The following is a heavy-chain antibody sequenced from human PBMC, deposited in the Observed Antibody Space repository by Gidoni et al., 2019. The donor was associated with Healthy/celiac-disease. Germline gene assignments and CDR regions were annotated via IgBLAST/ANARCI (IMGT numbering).Heavy chain of an antibody. D-gene: IGHD3-22*01. Sequence: QLQLQESGPGLVKPSETLSLTCTVSGGSISSSSYYWGWIRQPPGKGLEWIGSIYYSGSTYYNPSLKSRVTISVDTSKNQFSLKLSSVTAADTAVYYCARHFSGYPSDYFDYWGQGTLVTVSS. CDR3: ARHFSGYPSDYFDY. CDR2: IYYSGST. CDR1: GGSISSSSYY. V-gene: IGHV4-39*01. J-gene: IGHJ4*02.